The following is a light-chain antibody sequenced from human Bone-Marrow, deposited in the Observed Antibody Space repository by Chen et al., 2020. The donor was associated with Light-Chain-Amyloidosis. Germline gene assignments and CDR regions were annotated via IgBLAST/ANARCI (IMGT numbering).Light chain of an antibody. CDR2: EGT. CDR1: GSDVGSHKH. J-gene: IGLJ3*02. CDR3: CSYAGTTTAWE. Sequence: QSALTQPASVSGSPGQSITISCTGTGSDVGSHKHISWYQQYPGKGPKLILFEGTRRPSGVSDRFSGSNSGNPASLTISGLQAEDEADYYCCSYAGTTTAWEFGGGTKLTVL. V-gene: IGLV2-23*01.